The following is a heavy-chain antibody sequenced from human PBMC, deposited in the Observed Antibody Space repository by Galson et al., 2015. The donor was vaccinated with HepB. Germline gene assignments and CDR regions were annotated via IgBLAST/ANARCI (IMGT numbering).Heavy chain of an antibody. CDR3: AREAHIAAPACLDS. J-gene: IGHJ4*02. Sequence: SLRLSCAASGFTFNTYGTHWVRQAPGKGLEWVALIWSDGSNQYYADSVQGRFTISRDNSRNTLYLQMNSLRAEDTALYYCAREAHIAAPACLDSWGQGTLVTVSS. V-gene: IGHV3-33*01. D-gene: IGHD6-13*01. CDR2: IWSDGSNQ. CDR1: GFTFNTYG.